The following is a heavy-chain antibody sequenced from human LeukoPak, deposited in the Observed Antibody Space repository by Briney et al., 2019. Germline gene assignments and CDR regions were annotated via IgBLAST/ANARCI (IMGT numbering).Heavy chain of an antibody. D-gene: IGHD2-2*01. V-gene: IGHV4-59*13. CDR1: GGSISSYY. CDR3: ARRGTSYYYYGMDV. CDR2: IYYSGST. Sequence: SETLSLTYTVSGGSISSYYWSWLRQPPGKGQGRLGYIYYSGSTNYNPSLKSRVTISVDTSKNQFSLKLSSVTAADTAVYYCARRGTSYYYYGMDVWGQGTTVTVSS. J-gene: IGHJ6*02.